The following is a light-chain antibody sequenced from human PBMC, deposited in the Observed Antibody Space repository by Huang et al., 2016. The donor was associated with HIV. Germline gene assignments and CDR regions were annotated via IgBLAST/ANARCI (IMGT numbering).Light chain of an antibody. Sequence: DIQMTQSPSTLSAFVGDRLTTTCRASQNISSWLAWYQQKPGKAPRLLINKISNLESGVPSRFSGSSSGTEFTLTISSLQPDDIGTYYCQYGETFGQGSKVEVK. CDR2: KIS. CDR3: QYGET. V-gene: IGKV1-5*03. CDR1: QNISSW. J-gene: IGKJ1*01.